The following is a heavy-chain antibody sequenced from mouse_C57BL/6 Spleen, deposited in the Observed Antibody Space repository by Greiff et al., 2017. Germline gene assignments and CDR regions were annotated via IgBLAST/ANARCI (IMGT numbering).Heavy chain of an antibody. J-gene: IGHJ3*01. CDR2: IYPSDSET. CDR1: GYTFTSYW. Sequence: VQLQQPGAELVRPGSSVQLSCKASGYTFTSYWMDWVKQRPGQGLEWIGNIYPSDSETHYNQKFKDKATLTVDKSSSTAYMQLSSLTSEDSAVYYCARGIYDGYYRRFAYWGQGTLVTVSA. D-gene: IGHD2-3*01. V-gene: IGHV1-61*01. CDR3: ARGIYDGYYRRFAY.